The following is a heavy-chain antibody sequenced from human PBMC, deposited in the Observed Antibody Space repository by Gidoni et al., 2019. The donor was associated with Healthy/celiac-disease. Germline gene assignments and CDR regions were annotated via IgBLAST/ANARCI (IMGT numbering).Heavy chain of an antibody. CDR1: GGSFSGYY. D-gene: IGHD2-2*02. J-gene: IGHJ3*02. V-gene: IGHV4-34*01. CDR2: ISHSGNT. Sequence: QVQLQQWGAGLLKPSETVSLTCVVYGGSFSGYYWSWLRQPPGKGLEWIGEISHSGNTNYNPSLKSRVTISVDTSKNQFSLKLSSVTAADTAVYYCATSVVVPAAIIDIWGQGTMVTVSS. CDR3: ATSVVVPAAIIDI.